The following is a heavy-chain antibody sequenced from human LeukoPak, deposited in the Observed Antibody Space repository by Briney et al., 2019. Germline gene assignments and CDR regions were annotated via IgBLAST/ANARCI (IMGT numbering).Heavy chain of an antibody. CDR2: IYYSGST. J-gene: IGHJ4*02. CDR3: AASDYYGSGSHSFDY. CDR1: GGSISSYY. Sequence: SETLSLTCTVPGGSISSYYWSWIRQPPGKGLEWIGYIYYSGSTYYNPSLKSRVTISVDTSKNQFSLKLSSVTAADTAVYYCAASDYYGSGSHSFDYWGQGTLVTVSS. D-gene: IGHD3-10*01. V-gene: IGHV4-59*06.